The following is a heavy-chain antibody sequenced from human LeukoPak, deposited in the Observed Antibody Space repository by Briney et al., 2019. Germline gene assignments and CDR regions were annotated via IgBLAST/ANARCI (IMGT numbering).Heavy chain of an antibody. CDR2: IRYDGSNK. CDR3: AKDWRRIVVVGPITRHGNYMDV. D-gene: IGHD2-15*01. J-gene: IGHJ6*03. Sequence: GGSLRLSCAASGFTFSNYGMHWVRQAPGKGLEWVAFIRYDGSNKYFADSLKVRFTISRDNSKNTLYLQMNSLRPEDTAVYYCAKDWRRIVVVGPITRHGNYMDVWGKGTTVTISS. CDR1: GFTFSNYG. V-gene: IGHV3-30*02.